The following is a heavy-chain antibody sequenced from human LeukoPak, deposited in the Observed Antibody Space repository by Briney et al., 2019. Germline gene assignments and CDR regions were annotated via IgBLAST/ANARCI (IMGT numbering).Heavy chain of an antibody. CDR2: IFLTVST. CDR3: VGAHGTGVIRDF. CDR1: GYSINTGQS. J-gene: IGHJ4*02. Sequence: PETLSLTCTVSGYSINTGQSWGWIRPPPGKGLEWTGKIFLTVSTLYKPSPKRRVTLSMDTSNNRYSLNLTSGTAADTALYFCVGAHGTGVIRDFWGQGTLVAVSS. D-gene: IGHD1-26*01. V-gene: IGHV4-38-2*02.